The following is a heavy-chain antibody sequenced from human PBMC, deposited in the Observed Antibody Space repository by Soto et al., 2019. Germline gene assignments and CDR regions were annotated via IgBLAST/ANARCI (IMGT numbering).Heavy chain of an antibody. CDR1: GFSIRSGGYY. Sequence: PSGTLSLTCSVSGFSIRSGGYYWSRLRQSPGKGLEWIGHIYYTGSTFYSPSLKSRLTISLDTSKNQFSLDLRSVTAADTAMYYCARIEMASIKWGRGTLVTVSS. CDR2: IYYTGST. J-gene: IGHJ4*02. CDR3: ARIEMASIK. V-gene: IGHV4-31*03.